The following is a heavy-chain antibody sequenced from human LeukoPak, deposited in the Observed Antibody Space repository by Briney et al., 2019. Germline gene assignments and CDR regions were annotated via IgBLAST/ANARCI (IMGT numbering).Heavy chain of an antibody. CDR2: IYYSGST. Sequence: SETLSLTCTVSGGSISSSSYYWGWIRQPPGKGLEWIGSIYYSGSTYYNPSLKGRVTISVDTSKNQFSLKLSSVTAADTAVYYCAGLEYYYDSRPSGNLLLDAFDIWGQGTMVTVSS. CDR3: AGLEYYYDSRPSGNLLLDAFDI. V-gene: IGHV4-39*01. D-gene: IGHD3-22*01. CDR1: GGSISSSSYY. J-gene: IGHJ3*02.